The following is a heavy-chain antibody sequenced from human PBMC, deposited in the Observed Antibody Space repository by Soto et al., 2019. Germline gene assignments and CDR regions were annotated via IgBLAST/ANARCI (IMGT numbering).Heavy chain of an antibody. CDR3: ARQEVQGQQLVEGHYGMDV. CDR2: IYYSGST. CDR1: GGSISSSSYY. D-gene: IGHD6-13*01. Sequence: SETLTLTCTVSGGSISSSSYYWGWIRQPPGKGLEWIGSIYYSGSTYYNPSLKSRVTISVDTSKNQFSLKLSSVTAADTAVDSCARQEVQGQQLVEGHYGMDVWGQGTTVTVSS. V-gene: IGHV4-39*01. J-gene: IGHJ6*02.